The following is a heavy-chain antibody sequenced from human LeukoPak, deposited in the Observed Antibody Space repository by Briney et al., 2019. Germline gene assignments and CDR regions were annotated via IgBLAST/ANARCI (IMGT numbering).Heavy chain of an antibody. CDR3: ARAAYSSSPDY. CDR1: GFTFTNYW. V-gene: IGHV3-74*01. Sequence: GSLRLSCAASGFTFTNYWMLWVRQAPGKGLVWVSRIERDGSSTRYADPVKGRFLMSRDNAKNTVDLQMNSLRAEDTAVYYCARAAYSSSPDYWGQGALVTVSS. J-gene: IGHJ4*02. D-gene: IGHD6-6*01. CDR2: IERDGSST.